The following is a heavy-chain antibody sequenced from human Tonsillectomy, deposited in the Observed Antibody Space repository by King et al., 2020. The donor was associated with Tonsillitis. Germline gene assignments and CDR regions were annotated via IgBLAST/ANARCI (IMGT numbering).Heavy chain of an antibody. CDR3: ARVGVGSTDDAFDI. V-gene: IGHV3-53*01. D-gene: IGHD1-26*01. J-gene: IGHJ3*02. CDR2: IYSDGAT. Sequence: VQLVESGGGLIQPGGSLRLSCAASGFTVSINYIRWGRQALGKVLWWVSVIYSDGATYYADSVKGRFTISRDNSKNTLYLQMNSLRAEDTAVYYCARVGVGSTDDAFDIWGQGTMVTVSS. CDR1: GFTVSINY.